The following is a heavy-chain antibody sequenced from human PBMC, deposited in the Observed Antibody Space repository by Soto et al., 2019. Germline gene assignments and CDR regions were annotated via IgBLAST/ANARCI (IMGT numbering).Heavy chain of an antibody. D-gene: IGHD3-10*01. CDR3: AKEISPEGYYGSGSYFDY. J-gene: IGHJ4*02. Sequence: EVQLLESGGGLVQPGGSLRLSCAASGFTFSSYAMSWVRQAPGKGLEWVSAISGSGGSTCYADSVKGRFTISRDNSKNTLYLQMNSLRAEDTAVYYCAKEISPEGYYGSGSYFDYWGQGTLVTVSS. V-gene: IGHV3-23*01. CDR2: ISGSGGST. CDR1: GFTFSSYA.